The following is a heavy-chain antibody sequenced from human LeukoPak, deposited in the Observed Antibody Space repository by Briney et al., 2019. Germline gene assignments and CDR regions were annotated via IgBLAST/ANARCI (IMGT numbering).Heavy chain of an antibody. CDR2: IYYSGST. CDR3: ARGLLLRDAFDI. J-gene: IGHJ3*02. Sequence: SETLSLTCTVSGGSISSYYWSWIRQPPGKGLERIGYIYYSGSTNYNPSLKSRVTISVDTSKNQFSLKLSSVTAADTAVYYCARGLLLRDAFDIWGQGTMVTVSS. CDR1: GGSISSYY. V-gene: IGHV4-59*01. D-gene: IGHD3-22*01.